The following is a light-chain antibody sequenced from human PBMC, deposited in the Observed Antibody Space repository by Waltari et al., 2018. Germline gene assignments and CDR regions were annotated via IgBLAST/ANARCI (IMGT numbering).Light chain of an antibody. CDR2: EGS. V-gene: IGLV2-23*01. CDR1: SSDIGNSNF. Sequence: QSALTQPASVSGSPGQSITISCTGTSSDIGNSNFVSWYQQHPGKAPKLMIYEGSKRPSGVSIRFSGSKSGNTASLTISGLQAEDEADYYCCSYAGSTTFYVFGTETKVTVL. CDR3: CSYAGSTTFYV. J-gene: IGLJ1*01.